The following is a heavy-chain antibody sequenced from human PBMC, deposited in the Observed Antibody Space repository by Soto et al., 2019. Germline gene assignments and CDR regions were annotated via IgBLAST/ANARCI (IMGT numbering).Heavy chain of an antibody. CDR3: ARVSGYYFLDY. V-gene: IGHV1-3*05. J-gene: IGHJ4*02. D-gene: IGHD5-12*01. CDR2: INAGNGNT. Sequence: VQLVQSGAEEKKPGASEKVSCKASGNTFTNYAMHWVRQAPGQRLEWMGWINAGNGNTKYSQKFQGRVTITRDTSASTAYMELSSLRSEDTAVYYCARVSGYYFLDYWGQGTLVTVSS. CDR1: GNTFTNYA.